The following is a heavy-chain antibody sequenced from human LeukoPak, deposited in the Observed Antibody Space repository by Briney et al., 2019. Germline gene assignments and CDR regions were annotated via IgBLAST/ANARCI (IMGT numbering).Heavy chain of an antibody. V-gene: IGHV3-23*01. Sequence: GGSLRLSCAASGFTFSSYAMSWVRQAPGEGLEWVSAISGSGGSTYYADSVRGRFTISRDNSKNTLYLQMNSLRAEDTAVYYCAKDDIAAAGTYFQHWGQGTLVTVSS. J-gene: IGHJ1*01. D-gene: IGHD6-13*01. CDR2: ISGSGGST. CDR3: AKDDIAAAGTYFQH. CDR1: GFTFSSYA.